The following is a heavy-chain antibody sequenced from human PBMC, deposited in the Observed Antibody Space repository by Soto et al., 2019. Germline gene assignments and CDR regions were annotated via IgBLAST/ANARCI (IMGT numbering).Heavy chain of an antibody. CDR1: GDSINSPHW. D-gene: IGHD3-3*02. CDR3: AARHFWSGPWNDRRLDY. CDR2: ISHSGST. V-gene: IGHV4-4*02. J-gene: IGHJ4*02. Sequence: SETLSLTCAVSGDSINSPHWWSCVREPPGKGLEWIGQISHSGSTTYNPSLTSRVTISVDKSKNHFSLKLTSVTAADTAVYYCAARHFWSGPWNDRRLDYWGQGTLVTVSS.